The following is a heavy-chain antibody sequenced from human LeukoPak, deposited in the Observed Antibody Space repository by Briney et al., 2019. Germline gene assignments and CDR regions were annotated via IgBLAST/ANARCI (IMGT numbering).Heavy chain of an antibody. CDR3: ARHYYDSSYTFDY. J-gene: IGHJ4*02. D-gene: IGHD3-22*01. V-gene: IGHV4-59*08. Sequence: SETLSLTCTVSGGSISSYYWSWIRQPPGKGLEWIGYIYYSGSTNYNPSLKSRVTISVDTSKSQFSLKLSSVTAADTAVYYCARHYYDSSYTFDYWGQGTLVTVSS. CDR2: IYYSGST. CDR1: GGSISSYY.